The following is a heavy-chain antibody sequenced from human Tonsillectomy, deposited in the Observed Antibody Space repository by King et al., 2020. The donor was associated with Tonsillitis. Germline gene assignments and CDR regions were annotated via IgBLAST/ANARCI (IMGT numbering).Heavy chain of an antibody. D-gene: IGHD2-21*02. CDR2: LSGSGGGT. V-gene: IGHV3-23*04. Sequence: VQLVESGGGLVQSGGSLRLSCAASGFPFSTYAMSWVRQAPGKGLEWVSVLSGSGGGTYYADAVKGRFTISRDNSKNPLYLQMTSLRAEDTAVYYCARRVTALDYWGQGPLVTVSS. CDR3: ARRVTALDY. CDR1: GFPFSTYA. J-gene: IGHJ4*02.